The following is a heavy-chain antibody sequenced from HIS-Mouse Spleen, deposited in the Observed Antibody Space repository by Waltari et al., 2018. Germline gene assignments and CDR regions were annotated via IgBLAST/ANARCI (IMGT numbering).Heavy chain of an antibody. V-gene: IGHV1-2*02. CDR1: GYTFNGYY. Sequence: QVQLVQSGAEVKKPGASVKGSCKASGYTFNGYYMDWVGPAPGQGLEWMGWINPNSGGTNYAQKFQGRVTMTRDTSISTAYMELSRLRSDDTAVYYCARDSIAVMDVWGQGTTVTVSS. J-gene: IGHJ6*02. D-gene: IGHD6-19*01. CDR3: ARDSIAVMDV. CDR2: INPNSGGT.